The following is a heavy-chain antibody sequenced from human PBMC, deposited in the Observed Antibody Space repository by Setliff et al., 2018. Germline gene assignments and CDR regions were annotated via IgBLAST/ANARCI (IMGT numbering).Heavy chain of an antibody. CDR2: INTAGADT. CDR1: GFTFSNYW. Sequence: GGSLRLSCAASGFTFSNYWMHWVRRAPGKGLVWVSRINTAGADTTHADSVKGRFTISRDNAKNTLYLQMNSLRAEGTAVYYCARVYYDSPWAFDIWGQGTMVTVSS. D-gene: IGHD3-22*01. CDR3: ARVYYDSPWAFDI. J-gene: IGHJ3*02. V-gene: IGHV3-74*01.